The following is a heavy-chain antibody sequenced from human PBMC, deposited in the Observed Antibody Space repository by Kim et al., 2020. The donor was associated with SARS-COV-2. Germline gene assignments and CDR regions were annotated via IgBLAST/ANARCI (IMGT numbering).Heavy chain of an antibody. D-gene: IGHD3-3*01. CDR1: GGSFSGYY. V-gene: IGHV4-34*01. CDR3: GRERAPTIFGEVINYYGMEV. Sequence: SETLSLTCAVYGGSFSGYYWSWIRQPPGKGLEWIGEINHRGSTNYNPSLKSRVTISVDTSKNQFSLKLRSVTAADTDVYYCGRERAPTIFGEVINYYGMEVWGEGTTVTVSS. J-gene: IGHJ6*02. CDR2: INHRGST.